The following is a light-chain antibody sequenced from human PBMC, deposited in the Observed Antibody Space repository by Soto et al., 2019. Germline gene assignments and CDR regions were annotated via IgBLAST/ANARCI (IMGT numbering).Light chain of an antibody. V-gene: IGKV4-1*01. Sequence: DIVMTQSPDSLPVSLGERATITCKSSQSVLYRSNSKNYLAWYQHKPGQPPKLLIYWASTRESGVPDRFSGSGSGTDFTLTISSLQAEDVAVYYCQQHFSTPWTFGQGTKVEIK. CDR1: QSVLYRSNSKNY. J-gene: IGKJ1*01. CDR3: QQHFSTPWT. CDR2: WAS.